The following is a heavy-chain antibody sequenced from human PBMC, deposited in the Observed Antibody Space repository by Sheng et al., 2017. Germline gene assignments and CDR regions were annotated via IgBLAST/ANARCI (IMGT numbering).Heavy chain of an antibody. Sequence: QVQLVQSGAEVKKPGASLKVSCRASGYAFPNYGITWVRQAPGQGLEWMGWINVYNGNTNYAQKLQGRVTMTTDTSTSTAYMELRSLRSDDTAVYYCARARLTPLGYYYYMDVWGKGTTVTVSS. CDR3: ARARLTPLGYYYYMDV. V-gene: IGHV1-18*01. D-gene: IGHD6-13*01. CDR1: GYAFPNYG. J-gene: IGHJ6*03. CDR2: INVYNGNT.